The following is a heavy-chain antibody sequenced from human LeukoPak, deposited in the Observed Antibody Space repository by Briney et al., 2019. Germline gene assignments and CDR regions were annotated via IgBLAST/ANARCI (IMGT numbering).Heavy chain of an antibody. CDR2: ISSSSCYI. Sequence: PGGSLRLSCAASGFTFSSYSMNWVRQAPGKGLEWVSSISSSSCYIYYADSVKGRFTISRDNAKNSLYLQMNGLRAEDTAVCYCARQRFGELYSDLDYWGQGTLVTVSS. CDR3: ARQRFGELYSDLDY. D-gene: IGHD3-10*01. CDR1: GFTFSSYS. V-gene: IGHV3-21*01. J-gene: IGHJ4*02.